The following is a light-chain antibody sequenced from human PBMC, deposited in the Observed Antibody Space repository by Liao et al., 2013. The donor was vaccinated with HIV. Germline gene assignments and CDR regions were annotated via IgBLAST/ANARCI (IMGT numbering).Light chain of an antibody. CDR3: QVWDTFIEHVV. Sequence: SDLTQPPSVSVSPGQTATISCSGDKLATKYVSWYQQKAGQSPVLVIYQDNRRSSGTPERFSGSNSGNTATLTISRVEARDEADYYCQVWDTFIEHVVFGGGTKLIVL. CDR1: KLATKY. J-gene: IGLJ2*01. CDR2: QDN. V-gene: IGLV3-1*01.